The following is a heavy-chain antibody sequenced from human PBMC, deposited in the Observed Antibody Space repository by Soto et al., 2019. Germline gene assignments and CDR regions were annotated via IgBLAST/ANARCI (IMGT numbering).Heavy chain of an antibody. CDR2: IYYSGRT. Sequence: PSEILSLTCTVSGGSISSGGYYWSWIRQHPGKGLEWIGYIYYSGRTYYNPYLKSRVTISVDTSKNQFSLKLSSVTAVDTALYYCATVTPFSANWFDPWGQGTLVTVSS. V-gene: IGHV4-31*03. CDR3: ATVTPFSANWFDP. J-gene: IGHJ5*02. CDR1: GGSISSGGYY. D-gene: IGHD4-17*01.